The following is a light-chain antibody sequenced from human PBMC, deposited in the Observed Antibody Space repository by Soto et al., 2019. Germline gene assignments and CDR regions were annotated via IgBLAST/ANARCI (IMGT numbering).Light chain of an antibody. Sequence: QSVLTQPPSVSGAPGQTVTISCSGSSTNIGNNYISWYQHLPGTAPKLLIYDSSERPSGIPDRFSGSKSGTSATLGITGLQTGDEADYYCGTWDSSLSAGVFGGGTKLTVL. CDR2: DSS. J-gene: IGLJ2*01. CDR3: GTWDSSLSAGV. CDR1: STNIGNNY. V-gene: IGLV1-51*01.